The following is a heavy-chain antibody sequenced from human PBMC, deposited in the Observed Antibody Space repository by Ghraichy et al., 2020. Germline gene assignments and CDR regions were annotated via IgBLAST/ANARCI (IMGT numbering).Heavy chain of an antibody. V-gene: IGHV1-46*01. D-gene: IGHD6-19*01. J-gene: IGHJ5*02. CDR2: INPSVGTTTYT. CDR1: GYTFTSHY. CDR3: ARVWAGSSGWYDQ. Sequence: ASVKVSCKASGYTFTSHYIHWVRQAPGQGLEWMAIINPSVGTTTYTSYAQKFEGRLTVTRDTSTSTVYMELNSLRFEDTAVYYCARVWAGSSGWYDQWGQGTLVTVSS.